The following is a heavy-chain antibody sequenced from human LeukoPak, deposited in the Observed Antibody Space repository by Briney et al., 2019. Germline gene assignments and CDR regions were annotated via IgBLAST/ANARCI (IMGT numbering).Heavy chain of an antibody. V-gene: IGHV3-30*02. D-gene: IGHD1-26*01. CDR3: ARDSHDGSPFGY. Sequence: GGSLRLSCAASGFTFSSYAMSWVRQAPGKGLEWVAFIRYDGSNKYYADSVKGRFTISRDNSKNTLYLQMNSLRAEDTAVYYCARDSHDGSPFGYWGQGTLVTVSS. J-gene: IGHJ4*02. CDR2: IRYDGSNK. CDR1: GFTFSSYA.